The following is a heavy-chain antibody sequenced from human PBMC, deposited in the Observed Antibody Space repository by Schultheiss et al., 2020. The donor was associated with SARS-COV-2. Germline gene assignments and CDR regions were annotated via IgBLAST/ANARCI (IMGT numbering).Heavy chain of an antibody. V-gene: IGHV3-23*01. CDR2: ISGSGGST. CDR3: AKSRSSVAGTSGYFDY. CDR1: GFTFSSYA. D-gene: IGHD6-19*01. J-gene: IGHJ4*02. Sequence: GESLKISCAASGFTFSSYAMHWVRQAPGKGLEWVSAISGSGGSTYYADSVKGRFTISRDNSKNTLYLQMNSLRAEDTAVYYCAKSRSSVAGTSGYFDYWGQGTLVTVSS.